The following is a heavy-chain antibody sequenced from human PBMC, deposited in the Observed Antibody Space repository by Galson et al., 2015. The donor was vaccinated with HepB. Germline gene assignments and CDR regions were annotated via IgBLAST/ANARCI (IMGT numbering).Heavy chain of an antibody. Sequence: ETLSLTCTVSGGSISSSSYYWGWIRQPPGKGLEWIGSIYSSGSTYYNPSLKSRVTISVDTPKNHLSLKLRSVTAADTAVYYCARPSSSWYSLDYWGQGTLVTVSS. CDR3: ARPSSSWYSLDY. J-gene: IGHJ4*02. CDR2: IYSSGST. V-gene: IGHV4-39*01. D-gene: IGHD6-13*01. CDR1: GGSISSSSYY.